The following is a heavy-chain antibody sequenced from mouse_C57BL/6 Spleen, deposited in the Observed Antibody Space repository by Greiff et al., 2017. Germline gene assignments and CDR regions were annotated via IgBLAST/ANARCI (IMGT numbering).Heavy chain of an antibody. V-gene: IGHV14-1*01. Sequence: VHVKQSGAELVRPGASVKLSCTASGFNIKDYYMHWVKQRPEQGLEWIGRIDPEDGDTEYAPKFQGKATMTADTSSNTAYLQLSSLTSEDTAVYYCTTSYYYGSSIFAYWGQGTLVTVSA. CDR1: GFNIKDYY. CDR3: TTSYYYGSSIFAY. CDR2: IDPEDGDT. J-gene: IGHJ3*01. D-gene: IGHD1-1*01.